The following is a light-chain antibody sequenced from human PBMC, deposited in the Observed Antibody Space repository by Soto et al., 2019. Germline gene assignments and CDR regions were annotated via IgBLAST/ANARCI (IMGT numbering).Light chain of an antibody. CDR1: QDIRNE. Sequence: AIQMTQSPSSLPASVGDRVTITCRASQDIRNELGWYQQKPGKAPKALIYGVSNLQSGVPSRFSGSGSGTDFTRTISSLQPEDFAVYYCLQDHNYPRAFGQGTNVEI. CDR3: LQDHNYPRA. V-gene: IGKV1-6*01. J-gene: IGKJ1*01. CDR2: GVS.